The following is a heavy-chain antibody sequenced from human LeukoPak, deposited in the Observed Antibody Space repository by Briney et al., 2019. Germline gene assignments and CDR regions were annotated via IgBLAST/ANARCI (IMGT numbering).Heavy chain of an antibody. CDR3: ARGFTGSYYYYYYYMDV. CDR2: INHSGST. Sequence: SETLSLTCAVYGGSFSGYYWSWIRQPPPKGLEWIGEINHSGSTNYNPSLKSRVTISVDTSKNQFSLKLSSVTAADTAVYYCARGFTGSYYYYYYYMDVWGKGTTVTVSS. CDR1: GGSFSGYY. V-gene: IGHV4-34*01. J-gene: IGHJ6*03. D-gene: IGHD1-26*01.